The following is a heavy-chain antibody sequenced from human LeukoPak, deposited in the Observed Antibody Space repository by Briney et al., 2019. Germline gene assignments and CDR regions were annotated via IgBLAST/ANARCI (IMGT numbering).Heavy chain of an antibody. CDR1: GFTFSSYA. J-gene: IGHJ4*02. CDR2: ISYDGSNK. CDR3: ARDFTDSYGFDY. V-gene: IGHV3-30-3*01. D-gene: IGHD5-18*01. Sequence: GGSLRLSCAASGFTFSSYAMHWVRQAPGKGLEWVAVISYDGSNKYYADSVKGRFTISRDNSKNTLYLQMNSLRAEDTAVYYCARDFTDSYGFDYWGQGTLVTVSS.